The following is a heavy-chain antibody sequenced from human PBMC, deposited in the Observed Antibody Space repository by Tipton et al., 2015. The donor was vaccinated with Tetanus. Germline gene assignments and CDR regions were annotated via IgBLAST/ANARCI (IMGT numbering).Heavy chain of an antibody. V-gene: IGHV1-2*02. Sequence: QVQLVQSGAEVKKPGASVKVSCKASGYTFTGYYIYWVRQAPGPGLEWMGWIDPNSGGTVYAQKFQGRVTMTRDTSISTAYMELRSLRSDDTAVYYCARDRGDYIYYGMDVWGPGTTVTVS. J-gene: IGHJ6*02. CDR1: GYTFTGYY. D-gene: IGHD3-22*01. CDR2: IDPNSGGT. CDR3: ARDRGDYIYYGMDV.